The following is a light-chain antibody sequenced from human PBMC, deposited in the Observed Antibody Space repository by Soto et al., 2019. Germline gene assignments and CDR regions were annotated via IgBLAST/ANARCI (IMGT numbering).Light chain of an antibody. CDR1: SADIGAFNY. CDR3: SSYSTSSSLV. Sequence: QSVLTQPASVSGSPGQSITISCAGTSADIGAFNYVSWYQHHPGKVPQLLIYDVSNRPSGVSARFSASKSVNTASLTISGLQTDDEAEYYCSSYSTSSSLVFGGGTKLPVL. CDR2: DVS. J-gene: IGLJ2*01. V-gene: IGLV2-14*03.